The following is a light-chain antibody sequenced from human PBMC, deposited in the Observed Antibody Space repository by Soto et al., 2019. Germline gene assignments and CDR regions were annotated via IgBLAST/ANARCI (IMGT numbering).Light chain of an antibody. Sequence: DIQMNQSPSSLSTSVGDRVTITCRASQSVRTYLNWYQQKPGKPPKLLIPGSSGLQGGVPSRIIGSGSGTECTLIISSLQPEDVATYYCQQCYSRPHAFGQGTKLVIK. CDR1: QSVRTY. V-gene: IGKV1-39*01. J-gene: IGKJ2*01. CDR3: QQCYSRPHA. CDR2: GSS.